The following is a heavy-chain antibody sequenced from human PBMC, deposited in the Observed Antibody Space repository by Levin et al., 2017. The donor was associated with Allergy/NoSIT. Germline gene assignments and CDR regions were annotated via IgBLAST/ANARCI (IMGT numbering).Heavy chain of an antibody. CDR3: ARGIDTSCYWGCYYGMDV. CDR1: GFTFSDYY. V-gene: IGHV3-11*01. J-gene: IGHJ6*02. Sequence: GESLKISCAASGFTFSDYYMSWIRQAPGKGLEWVSYISSSGSTIYYADSVKGRFTISRDNAKNSLYLQMNSLRAEDTAVYYCARGIDTSCYWGCYYGMDVWGQGTTVTVSS. D-gene: IGHD2-2*01. CDR2: ISSSGSTI.